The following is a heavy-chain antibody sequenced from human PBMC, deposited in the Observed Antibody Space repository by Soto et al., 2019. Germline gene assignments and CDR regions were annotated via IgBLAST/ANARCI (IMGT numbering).Heavy chain of an antibody. J-gene: IGHJ6*03. V-gene: IGHV3-43*01. Sequence: GGSLRLSCAASGFTFDDYTMHWVRQAPGKGLEWVSLISWDGGSTYYADSVKGRFTISRDNSKNTLYLQMNSLRAEDTAVYYCAKAPPPTTYDFWSGNQPYYYYYMDVWGKGTTVTVSS. CDR2: ISWDGGST. D-gene: IGHD3-3*01. CDR1: GFTFDDYT. CDR3: AKAPPPTTYDFWSGNQPYYYYYMDV.